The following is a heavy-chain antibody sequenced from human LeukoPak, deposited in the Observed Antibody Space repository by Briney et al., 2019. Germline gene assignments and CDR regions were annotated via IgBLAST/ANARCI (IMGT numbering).Heavy chain of an antibody. CDR2: INHSGST. D-gene: IGHD1-26*01. CDR3: TRLSGSYVGFDY. CDR1: GGSFSGYY. J-gene: IGHJ4*02. V-gene: IGHV4-34*03. Sequence: SETLSLTCAVYGGSFSGYYWSWIRQPPGKGLEWIGEINHSGSTNYNPSLKSRVTISVDTSKNQFSLKLSSVTAADTAVYYCTRLSGSYVGFDYWGQGTLVTVSS.